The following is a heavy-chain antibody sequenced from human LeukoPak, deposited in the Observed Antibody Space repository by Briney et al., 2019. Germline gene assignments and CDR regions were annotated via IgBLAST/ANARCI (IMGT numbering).Heavy chain of an antibody. CDR3: ATLGGKNDY. CDR1: GFIFSSYD. J-gene: IGHJ4*02. CDR2: ISSSSSTI. Sequence: PGGSLTLSCAASGFIFSSYDMNWVRQAPGEGLEWVSYISSSSSTIYYADSVKGRFTISRDNAKNSLYLLMNSLRAEDTAVYYCATLGGKNDYWGQGTLVTVSS. D-gene: IGHD3-16*01. V-gene: IGHV3-48*01.